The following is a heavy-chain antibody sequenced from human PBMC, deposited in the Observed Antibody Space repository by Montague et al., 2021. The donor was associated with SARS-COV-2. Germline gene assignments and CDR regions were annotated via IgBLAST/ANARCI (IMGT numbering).Heavy chain of an antibody. CDR1: GFTFGDYS. V-gene: IGHV3-21*01. CDR3: ASRYGSISYYAYYFEH. CDR2: ISSSSSHI. J-gene: IGHJ4*02. D-gene: IGHD3-22*01. Sequence: SLRLSCAASGFTFGDYSMSWVRQAPGKGLEWVSSISSSSSHIFYADSVKGRFTISRDNAKNSLFLQMDSLRADDTAVYYCASRYGSISYYAYYFEHWGQGTLVTVSS.